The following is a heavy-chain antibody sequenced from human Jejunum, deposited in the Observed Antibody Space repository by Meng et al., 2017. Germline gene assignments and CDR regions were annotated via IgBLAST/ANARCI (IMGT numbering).Heavy chain of an antibody. Sequence: ETLSLTCTVSGGSISSGDYYWSWIRQAPGKGLEWVSGISTSGGSTFYADSVEGRFTISRDNSKNTLFLQMNSLRAEDTAVYYCAKHPDLVLSFGEPKAYWGQGTLVTVSS. CDR3: AKHPDLVLSFGEPKAY. CDR2: ISTSGGST. CDR1: GGSISSGDYY. V-gene: IGHV3-23*01. D-gene: IGHD3-10*01. J-gene: IGHJ4*02.